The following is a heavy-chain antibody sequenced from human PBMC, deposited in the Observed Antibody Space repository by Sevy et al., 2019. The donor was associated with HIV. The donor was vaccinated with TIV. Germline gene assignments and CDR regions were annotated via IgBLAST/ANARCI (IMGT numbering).Heavy chain of an antibody. CDR1: GFTFSTYT. CDR2: ITPDDT. CDR3: ARDAQTWRGPWYGTSGADR. V-gene: IGHV3-23*01. J-gene: IGHJ5*02. Sequence: GGSLRLSCTASGFTFSTYTLTWVRQAPGKGLEWVSSITPDDTHYADSVRGRFSVSRDNSKNTQYLHMDSLTVDDTAVYYCARDAQTWRGPWYGTSGADRWGQGTLVTVSS. D-gene: IGHD1-1*01.